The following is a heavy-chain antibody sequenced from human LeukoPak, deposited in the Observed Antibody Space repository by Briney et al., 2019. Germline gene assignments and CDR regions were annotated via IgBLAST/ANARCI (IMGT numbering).Heavy chain of an antibody. J-gene: IGHJ5*02. V-gene: IGHV1-69*13. CDR3: ARSGSTRGVISNWFDP. D-gene: IGHD3-10*01. CDR2: IIPIFGTA. Sequence: SVKVSCKASGGTFSSYAISWVRQAPGQGLEWMGGIIPIFGTANYAQKFQGRVTITADESTSTAYMELSSLRSEDTAVYYCARSGSTRGVISNWFDPWGQGTLVTVSS. CDR1: GGTFSSYA.